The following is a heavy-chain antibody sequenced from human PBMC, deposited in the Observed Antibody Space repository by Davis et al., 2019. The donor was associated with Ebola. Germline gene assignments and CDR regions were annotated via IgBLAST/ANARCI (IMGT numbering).Heavy chain of an antibody. CDR3: AKDLTVASAANY. J-gene: IGHJ4*02. CDR2: ISGSGGST. V-gene: IGHV3-23*01. CDR1: GFTFSSYS. D-gene: IGHD6-13*01. Sequence: GESLKISCAASGFTFSSYSMSWVRQAPGKGLEWVATISGSGGSTWYAETVKGRFTISRDNSKDTLSLQMNSLRVEDTAIYYCAKDLTVASAANYWGQGSLVTVSS.